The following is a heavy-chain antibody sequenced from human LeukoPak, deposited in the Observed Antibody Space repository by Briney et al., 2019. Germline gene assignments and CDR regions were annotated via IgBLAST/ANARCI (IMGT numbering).Heavy chain of an antibody. CDR3: AKFNRQYCSSTSCYGGFDY. Sequence: GGSLRLSCAASGFIFNTYVMHWVRQAPGKGLEWLAFIRYDGSNKNYADSVKGRFTISRDNSKNTLYLQINSLRAEDTAVYYCAKFNRQYCSSTSCYGGFDYWGQGTLVTVSS. J-gene: IGHJ4*02. D-gene: IGHD2-2*01. CDR2: IRYDGSNK. V-gene: IGHV3-30*02. CDR1: GFIFNTYV.